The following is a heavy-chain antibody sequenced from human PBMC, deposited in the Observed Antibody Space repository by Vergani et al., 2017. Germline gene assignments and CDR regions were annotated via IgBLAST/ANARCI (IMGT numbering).Heavy chain of an antibody. V-gene: IGHV4-59*01. J-gene: IGHJ6*02. D-gene: IGHD3-10*01. CDR1: GGSISSYY. Sequence: QVQLQESGPGLVKPSETLSLTCTVSGGSISSYYWSWIRQPPGKGLEWIGYIYYSGSTNSNPSLKSRVTISVDTSKNQFSLKLSSVTAADTAVYYCARGRSEYYGSGSYYKVPHYGMDVWGQGTTVTVSS. CDR2: IYYSGST. CDR3: ARGRSEYYGSGSYYKVPHYGMDV.